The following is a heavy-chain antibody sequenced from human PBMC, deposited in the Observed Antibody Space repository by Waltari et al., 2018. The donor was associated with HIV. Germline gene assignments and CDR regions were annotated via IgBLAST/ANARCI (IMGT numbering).Heavy chain of an antibody. J-gene: IGHJ6*02. Sequence: QVQLVQSGAELQKSGAEVKVSCKTSGHTFTAYYSHWVRQAPGQGLEWMGWININSGGTNFSQKCRGRVTLTRDTSISTAYMQLSSLGSDDTAIYYCTWAQSHVHGLDVWGQGTTVTVSS. CDR2: ININSGGT. V-gene: IGHV1-2*02. CDR1: GHTFTAYY. CDR3: TWAQSHVHGLDV.